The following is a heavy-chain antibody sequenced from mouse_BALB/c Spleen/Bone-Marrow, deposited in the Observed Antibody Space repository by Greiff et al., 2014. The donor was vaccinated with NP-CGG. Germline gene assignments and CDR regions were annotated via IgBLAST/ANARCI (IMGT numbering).Heavy chain of an antibody. CDR3: ARVYLWYFDV. J-gene: IGHJ1*01. Sequence: QVQLKESGPGLVAPSQILSITCTVSGFSLTSYGVHWVRQPPGNVLEWLGVIWAGGSTNYNSALMSRLSISKDNSKSQVFLKMNSLQTDDTAMYYCARVYLWYFDVWGAGTTVTVSS. V-gene: IGHV2-9*02. D-gene: IGHD2-3*01. CDR2: IWAGGST. CDR1: GFSLTSYG.